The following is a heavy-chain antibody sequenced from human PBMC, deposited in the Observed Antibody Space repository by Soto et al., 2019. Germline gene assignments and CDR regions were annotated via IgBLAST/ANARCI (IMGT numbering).Heavy chain of an antibody. V-gene: IGHV1-3*01. Sequence: ASVKVSCKASGYTFTSYAMHWFRQAPGQRLEWMGWINAGNGNTKYSQKFQGRVTITRDTSASTAYIELSSLRSEETAVYYCARVRVGRGGRYYGMEVWGQGTTVTVSS. J-gene: IGHJ6*02. CDR3: ARVRVGRGGRYYGMEV. D-gene: IGHD2-8*02. CDR2: INAGNGNT. CDR1: GYTFTSYA.